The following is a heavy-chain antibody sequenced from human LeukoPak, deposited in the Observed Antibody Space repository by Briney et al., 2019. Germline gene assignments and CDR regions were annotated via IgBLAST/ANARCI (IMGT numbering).Heavy chain of an antibody. CDR2: ISGDGGST. Sequence: GGSLRLSCAASGFTFDDYALHWVRQAPGKGLEWVSLISGDGGSTYYADSVKGRFTISRDNSKNSLYLQMNSLRTEDTALYYCAQGDGYNPYFDYWGQGTLVTVSS. V-gene: IGHV3-43*02. D-gene: IGHD5-24*01. CDR1: GFTFDDYA. J-gene: IGHJ4*02. CDR3: AQGDGYNPYFDY.